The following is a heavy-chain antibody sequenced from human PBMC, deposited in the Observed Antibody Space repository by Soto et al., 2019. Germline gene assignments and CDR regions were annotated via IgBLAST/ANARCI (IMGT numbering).Heavy chain of an antibody. V-gene: IGHV3-33*01. Sequence: GGSLRLSCGASGFTFSSHGMHWVRQAPGKGLEWVADIRYDGSNKYYADSVKGRFTISRDNSKNTLYLQMNSLRAEDTAVYYCARGRGYSSSWSIYYFDFWGQGT. J-gene: IGHJ4*02. CDR2: IRYDGSNK. CDR3: ARGRGYSSSWSIYYFDF. CDR1: GFTFSSHG. D-gene: IGHD6-13*01.